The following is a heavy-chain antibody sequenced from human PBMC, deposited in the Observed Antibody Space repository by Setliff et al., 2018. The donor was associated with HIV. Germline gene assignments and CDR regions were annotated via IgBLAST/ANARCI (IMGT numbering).Heavy chain of an antibody. CDR3: ATFADGPDS. J-gene: IGHJ4*02. Sequence: PGGSLRLSCAASGFNFKTYGMTWVRQAPGKGLDWVATIKEDGREKYYVGSVKGRFTISRDNAKRSLHLQMNRLKTDDTAFYYCATFADGPDSWGQGTLVTVSS. V-gene: IGHV3-7*01. CDR1: GFNFKTYG. CDR2: IKEDGREK. D-gene: IGHD3-3*01.